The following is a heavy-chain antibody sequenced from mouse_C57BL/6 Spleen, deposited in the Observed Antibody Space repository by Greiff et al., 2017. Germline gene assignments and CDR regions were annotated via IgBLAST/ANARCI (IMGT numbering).Heavy chain of an antibody. J-gene: IGHJ4*01. CDR3: ARGGDSNSHYYAMDY. CDR1: GFTFSDYG. V-gene: IGHV5-15*01. D-gene: IGHD2-5*01. Sequence: EVQLVESGGGLVQPGGSLKLSCAASGFTFSDYGMAWVRQAPRKGPEWVAFISNLAYSIYYADTVTGRFTISRENAKTTLYLEMSSLRSEDTAMYYCARGGDSNSHYYAMDYWGQETSVTVSS. CDR2: ISNLAYSI.